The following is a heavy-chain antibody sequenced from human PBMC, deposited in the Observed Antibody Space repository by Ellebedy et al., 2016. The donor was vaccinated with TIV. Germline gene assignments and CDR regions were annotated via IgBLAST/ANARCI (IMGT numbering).Heavy chain of an antibody. CDR2: ISGSGGST. J-gene: IGHJ4*02. CDR3: ARDGYFHDGFDY. CDR1: GFTFSSYA. V-gene: IGHV3-23*01. D-gene: IGHD2-15*01. Sequence: GESLKISCAASGFTFSSYAMSWVRQAPGKGLEWVSAISGSGGSTYYADSVRGRFTISRDNAKNTLYLQMNSLRVEDTAVYYCARDGYFHDGFDYWGQGTPVTVSS.